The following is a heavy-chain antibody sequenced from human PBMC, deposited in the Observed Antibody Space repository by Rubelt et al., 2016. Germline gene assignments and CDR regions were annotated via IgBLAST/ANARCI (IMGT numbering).Heavy chain of an antibody. J-gene: IGHJ4*02. V-gene: IGHV3-33*01. Sequence: LEWVAVIWYDGINKDYADSVKGRFAISRDNSKNTLYLQMNSLRAEDTAIYYCARVDGRGYSPHSFLPFDNWGQGTLVTVSS. CDR2: IWYDGINK. CDR3: ARVDGRGYSPHSFLPFDN. D-gene: IGHD1-26*01.